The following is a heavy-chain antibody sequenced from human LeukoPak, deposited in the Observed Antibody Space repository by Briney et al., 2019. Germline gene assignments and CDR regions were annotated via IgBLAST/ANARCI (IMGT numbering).Heavy chain of an antibody. D-gene: IGHD3-10*01. V-gene: IGHV3-30*18. Sequence: PGRSLRLSCAASGFTFSRYGMHWVRQTPGKGLEWLAVITYDGSKKYYADSVKGRFTISRDNSKNTMYLQMNSLRAEDTAVYYCAKDDFSVYSDSGRSNWFDSWGQGTRVTVSS. CDR3: AKDDFSVYSDSGRSNWFDS. CDR1: GFTFSRYG. CDR2: ITYDGSKK. J-gene: IGHJ5*01.